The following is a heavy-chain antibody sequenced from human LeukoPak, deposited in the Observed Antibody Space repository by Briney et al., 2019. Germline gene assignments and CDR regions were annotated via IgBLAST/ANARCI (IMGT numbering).Heavy chain of an antibody. V-gene: IGHV4-39*01. J-gene: IGHJ4*02. CDR2: IYYSGST. CDR3: ARLPYSGSYYVDY. D-gene: IGHD1-26*01. CDR1: GGSISSSSYF. Sequence: PSETLSLTCTVSGGSISSSSYFWGWIRQPPGKGLEWIGTIYYSGSTYYNPSLKSRVTISVGTSKNQFSLKLRSVTAADTAVYFCARLPYSGSYYVDYWGQGALVTVSS.